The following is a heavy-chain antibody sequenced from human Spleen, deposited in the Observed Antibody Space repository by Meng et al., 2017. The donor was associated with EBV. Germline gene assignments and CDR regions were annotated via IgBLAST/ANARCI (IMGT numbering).Heavy chain of an antibody. D-gene: IGHD6-19*01. Sequence: QAAGSGVGMPSGTTSLTCAVPGGSLTSSLWWNWVRQPPGKGLEWIGEIFHAASTNYNPSLKSRVTLSIDKSKNQFSLKLSSVTAADTAVYYCARGLQQGLAPEEFDSWGQGTLVTVSS. CDR1: GGSLTSSLW. J-gene: IGHJ4*02. CDR3: ARGLQQGLAPEEFDS. V-gene: IGHV4-4*02. CDR2: IFHAAST.